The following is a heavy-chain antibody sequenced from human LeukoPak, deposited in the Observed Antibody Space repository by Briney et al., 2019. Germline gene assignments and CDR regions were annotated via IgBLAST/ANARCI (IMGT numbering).Heavy chain of an antibody. V-gene: IGHV5-51*01. CDR3: ARRGFNHQGEFDY. D-gene: IGHD1-14*01. CDR2: IQPSDSDT. CDR1: GYSFTDYW. J-gene: IGHJ4*02. Sequence: GESLKISCKGFGYSFTDYWIGWVRQMPGKGLEWMGIIQPSDSDTRYSPSFQGQVTISADKSISTAYLQWSSLEASDTAMYYCARRGFNHQGEFDYWGQGTLVTVSS.